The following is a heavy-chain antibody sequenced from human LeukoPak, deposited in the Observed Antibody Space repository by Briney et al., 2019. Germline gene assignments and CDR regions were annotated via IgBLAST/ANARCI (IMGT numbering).Heavy chain of an antibody. D-gene: IGHD2-8*01. V-gene: IGHV4-59*01. CDR2: IYYSGST. J-gene: IGHJ4*02. Sequence: SETLSLNCTVSGGSIRTYYWSWIRQPPGKGLEWIGYIYYSGSTNYSPSLQSRVTMSVDTSKNQFSLRLNSVTAADTAVYYCARSGTKTNGFDYWGQGTLVTVSS. CDR1: GGSIRTYY. CDR3: ARSGTKTNGFDY.